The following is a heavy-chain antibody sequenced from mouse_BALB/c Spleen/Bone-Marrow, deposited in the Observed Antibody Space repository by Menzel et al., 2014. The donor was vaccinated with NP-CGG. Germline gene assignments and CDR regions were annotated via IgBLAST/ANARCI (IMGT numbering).Heavy chain of an antibody. V-gene: IGHV1S22*01. Sequence: LQQSGSELVRPGASVKLSCKASGYTFTSYWMHWVKQRHGQGLEWTGNIYPGSGSTNYDEKFKSKGTLTVDTSSSTAYMHLSSLTSEDSAVYYCTRGGTTAFDYWGQGTTLTVSS. CDR2: IYPGSGST. D-gene: IGHD1-2*01. CDR1: GYTFTSYW. CDR3: TRGGTTAFDY. J-gene: IGHJ2*01.